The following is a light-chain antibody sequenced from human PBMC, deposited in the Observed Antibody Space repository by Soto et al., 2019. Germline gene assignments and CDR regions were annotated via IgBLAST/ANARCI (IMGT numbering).Light chain of an antibody. CDR3: QQYGSSPPT. Sequence: EIVLTQSPGTLSLSPGERATLSCRASQSLSDSQLAWYQQKPGQAPRLVISGASSRATGIPDRLTGSGSGTDFTLTISRLEPEDFAVYYCQQYGSSPPTFGQGTXVEI. V-gene: IGKV3-20*01. CDR2: GAS. CDR1: QSLSDSQ. J-gene: IGKJ1*01.